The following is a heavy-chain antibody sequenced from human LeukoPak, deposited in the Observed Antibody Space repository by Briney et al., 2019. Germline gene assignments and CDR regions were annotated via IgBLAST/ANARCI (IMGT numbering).Heavy chain of an antibody. CDR3: TRVGGHCSGGTCTYYFDY. V-gene: IGHV1-46*01. J-gene: IGHJ4*02. CDR2: AYPTT. Sequence: ASVSVSSTPSGYTFTTYYLHWVRQAPGQGLEWMGIAYPTTSYAQKFQGRVSMTSDTSTSTGYMELSSLRSDDTAVYYCTRVGGHCSGGTCTYYFDYWGQGTLVTVSS. D-gene: IGHD2-15*01. CDR1: GYTFTTYY.